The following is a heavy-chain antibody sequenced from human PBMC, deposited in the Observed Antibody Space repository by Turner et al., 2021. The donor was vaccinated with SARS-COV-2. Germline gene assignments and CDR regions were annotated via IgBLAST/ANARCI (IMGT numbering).Heavy chain of an antibody. CDR2: IYTSGTS. D-gene: IGHD6-6*01. CDR3: ARDRVQLGPVGMDV. J-gene: IGHJ6*02. Sequence: QVQLQESGPGLVKPSETLSLTCTVSGGSISSYYWRWIRQPPGKGLEWIGRIYTSGTSNYNPSLKSRVTMSVDTSKNQFSLRLSSVTAADTAVYYCARDRVQLGPVGMDVWGQGTTVTVSS. V-gene: IGHV4-4*07. CDR1: GGSISSYY.